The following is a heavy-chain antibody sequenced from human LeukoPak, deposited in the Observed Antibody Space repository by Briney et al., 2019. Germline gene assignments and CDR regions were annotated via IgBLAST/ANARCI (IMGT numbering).Heavy chain of an antibody. D-gene: IGHD3-10*01. J-gene: IGHJ3*02. Sequence: GESLKISCKGSGYSFTNYWIAWVRQMPGQGLEWMAIIYPGDSDARYSPSFQGQVTISVDKSISTTYLRWSSLKASDTAMSYCARRGWGFGEPKRDHDTFDIWGQGTMVTVSS. CDR3: ARRGWGFGEPKRDHDTFDI. CDR1: GYSFTNYW. CDR2: IYPGDSDA. V-gene: IGHV5-51*01.